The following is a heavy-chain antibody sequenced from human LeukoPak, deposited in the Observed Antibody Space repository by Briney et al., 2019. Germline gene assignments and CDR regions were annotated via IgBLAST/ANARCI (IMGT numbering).Heavy chain of an antibody. CDR2: IIPVFGTA. CDR1: GGTFSSYA. D-gene: IGHD2-2*01. CDR3: ARGYCSSTSCYCFDY. Sequence: GSSVKVSCKASGGTFSSYAISWVRQAPGQGLEWMGEIIPVFGTANYAQKFQGRVTITADESTSTAYMELSSLRSEDTAVYYCARGYCSSTSCYCFDYWGQGTLVTVSS. J-gene: IGHJ4*02. V-gene: IGHV1-69*01.